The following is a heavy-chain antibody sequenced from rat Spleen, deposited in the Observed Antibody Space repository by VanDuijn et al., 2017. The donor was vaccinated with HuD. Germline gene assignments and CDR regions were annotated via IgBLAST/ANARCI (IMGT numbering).Heavy chain of an antibody. V-gene: IGHV5-46*01. Sequence: EVQLVESGGDLVQPGRSVRLSCAASGFTFSNFPMAWVRQAPTKGLEWVATISTRGGSTYYRDSVKGRFTISRDNAKGTLSLQMNILRSEDTATYYCATRDGGFAYWGQGTLVTVSS. J-gene: IGHJ3*01. D-gene: IGHD1-11*01. CDR1: GFTFSNFP. CDR2: ISTRGGST. CDR3: ATRDGGFAY.